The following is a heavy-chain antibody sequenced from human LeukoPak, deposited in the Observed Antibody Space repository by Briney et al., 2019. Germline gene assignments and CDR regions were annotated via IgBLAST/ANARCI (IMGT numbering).Heavy chain of an antibody. Sequence: SETLSLTCTVSGGSISSYYWSWIRQPPGKGLEWIGYIYYSGSTNYNPSLKSRVTISVDTSKNQFSLKLSSVTAADTAVYYCAXXRNSGVPGDFDYWGQGTLVTVSS. V-gene: IGHV4-59*08. J-gene: IGHJ4*02. D-gene: IGHD1-26*01. CDR3: AXXRNSGVPGDFDY. CDR2: IYYSGST. CDR1: GGSISSYY.